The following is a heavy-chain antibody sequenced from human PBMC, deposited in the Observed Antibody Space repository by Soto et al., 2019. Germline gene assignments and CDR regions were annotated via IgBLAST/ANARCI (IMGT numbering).Heavy chain of an antibody. V-gene: IGHV3-66*01. Sequence: EVQLVESGGGLVQPGGSLRLSCVASGFTVSNNYMTWVRQAPGKGLEWVSNMYSGGGRYYTDSVKGRFTISRDSRPNTLYLQMDNVTAEDTAVYYCARDPGVNSAWGKGTTVTVSS. CDR3: ARDPGVNSA. D-gene: IGHD2-8*01. CDR2: MYSGGGR. CDR1: GFTVSNNY. J-gene: IGHJ6*04.